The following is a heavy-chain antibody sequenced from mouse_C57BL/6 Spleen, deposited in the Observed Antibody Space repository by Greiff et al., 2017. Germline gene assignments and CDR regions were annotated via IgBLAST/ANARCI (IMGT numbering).Heavy chain of an antibody. J-gene: IGHJ2*01. CDR1: GFNIKDDY. CDR3: TTTDYFDY. V-gene: IGHV14-4*01. Sequence: EVMLVESGAELVRPGASVKLSCTASGFNIKDDYMHWVKQRPEQGLEWIGWIDPENGDTEYASKFQGKATITADTSSNTAYLQLSSLTSEDTAVYYCTTTDYFDYWGQGTTLTVSS. CDR2: IDPENGDT.